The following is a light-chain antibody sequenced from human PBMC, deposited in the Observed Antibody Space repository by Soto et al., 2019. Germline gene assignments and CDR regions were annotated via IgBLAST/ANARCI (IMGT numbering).Light chain of an antibody. CDR2: DAS. Sequence: DIQMTQFPSALSASVGDRVTITCRASQTVNNWLAWYQHKPGKAPQLLIYDASVLETGVPSRFSGSGYGTEFTLAISGLQSDEFATYYCQQYNTYWTFGPGTKVEVK. CDR1: QTVNNW. V-gene: IGKV1-5*01. CDR3: QQYNTYWT. J-gene: IGKJ1*01.